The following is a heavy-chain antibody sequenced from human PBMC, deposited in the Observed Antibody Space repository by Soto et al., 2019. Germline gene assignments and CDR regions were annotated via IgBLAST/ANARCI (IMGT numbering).Heavy chain of an antibody. V-gene: IGHV4-4*02. J-gene: IGHJ3*02. CDR1: GGSISSSNW. D-gene: IGHD3-3*02. CDR3: ARVLGNDAFDI. CDR2: IYHSGST. Sequence: QVQLQESGPGLVKPSGTLSLTCAVSGGSISSSNWWSWVRQPPGKGLEWIGEIYHSGSTNYNPSRRRRVTMSVAKSKIQFPLKLSSVTAADTAVYYCARVLGNDAFDIWGQGTMVTVSS.